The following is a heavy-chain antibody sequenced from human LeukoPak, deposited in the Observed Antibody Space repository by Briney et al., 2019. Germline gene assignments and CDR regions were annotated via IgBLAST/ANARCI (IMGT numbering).Heavy chain of an antibody. D-gene: IGHD3-10*02. CDR2: ISGDGGNT. Sequence: GGSLRLSCAASGFTFDDYAMHWVRQAPGKSLEWVSLISGDGGNTHYADSVKGRFTISRDNSKNSLYLQMNSLRTEDTALYYCALFGESTDYYFDYWGQGTLITVSS. V-gene: IGHV3-43*02. CDR3: ALFGESTDYYFDY. J-gene: IGHJ4*02. CDR1: GFTFDDYA.